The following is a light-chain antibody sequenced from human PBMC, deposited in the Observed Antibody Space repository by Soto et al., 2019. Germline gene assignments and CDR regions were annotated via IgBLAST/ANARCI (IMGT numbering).Light chain of an antibody. V-gene: IGLV2-23*01. CDR1: SSDVGSYNL. CDR3: CSYAGSSTPYV. Sequence: QSVLTQPASVSGSPGQSITISCTGTSSDVGSYNLVSWYQQHPGKAPKLMIYEGSKRPSGGSNRFSGSKSGNTASLTISGLQAEDEADYYCCSYAGSSTPYVFGTGTKGTVL. J-gene: IGLJ1*01. CDR2: EGS.